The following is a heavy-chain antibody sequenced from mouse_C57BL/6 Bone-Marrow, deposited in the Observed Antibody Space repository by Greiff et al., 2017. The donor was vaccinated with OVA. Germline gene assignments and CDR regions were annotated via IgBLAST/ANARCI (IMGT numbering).Heavy chain of an antibody. CDR2: IDPSDSYT. D-gene: IGHD1-1*01. V-gene: IGHV1-69*01. CDR3: ARSVYGSSPFDY. Sequence: QVQLQQPGAELVMPGASVKLSCKASGYTFTSYWMHWVKQRPGQGLEWIGEIDPSDSYTNYNQKFKGKSTLTVDKSSSTAYMQLSSLTSEDSAVYYCARSVYGSSPFDYWGQGTTLTVSS. J-gene: IGHJ2*01. CDR1: GYTFTSYW.